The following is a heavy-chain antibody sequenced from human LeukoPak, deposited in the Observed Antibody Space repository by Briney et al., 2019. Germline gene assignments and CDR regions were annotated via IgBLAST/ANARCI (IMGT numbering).Heavy chain of an antibody. D-gene: IGHD3-22*01. J-gene: IGHJ4*02. CDR2: INHSGST. V-gene: IGHV4-34*01. Sequence: SETLSLTCAVYGGSFSGYYWSWIRQPPGKGLEWIGEINHSGSTNYNPSLKSRVTISVDTSKNQFSLRLSSVTAADTAVYYCARPRGLILGYFDYWGQGTLVTVSS. CDR1: GGSFSGYY. CDR3: ARPRGLILGYFDY.